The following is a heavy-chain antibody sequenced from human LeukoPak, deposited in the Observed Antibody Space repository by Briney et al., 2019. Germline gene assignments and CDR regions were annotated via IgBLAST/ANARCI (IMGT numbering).Heavy chain of an antibody. D-gene: IGHD1-26*01. J-gene: IGHJ3*02. Sequence: PGGSLRLSCAASGFTFSSYSMNWVRQAPGKGLEWVSSISSSSSYIYYADSVKGRFTISRDNAKNSLYLQMNSLRAEDTAVYYCAREGSGIHMGAFDIWGQGTMVTVSS. CDR2: ISSSSSYI. CDR1: GFTFSSYS. V-gene: IGHV3-21*01. CDR3: AREGSGIHMGAFDI.